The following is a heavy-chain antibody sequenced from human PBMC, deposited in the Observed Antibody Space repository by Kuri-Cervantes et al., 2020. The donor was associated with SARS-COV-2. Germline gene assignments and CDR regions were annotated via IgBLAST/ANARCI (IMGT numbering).Heavy chain of an antibody. D-gene: IGHD3-10*01. CDR2: INHSGST. CDR3: ARGCGEWLRYWYFDL. CDR1: GGSFSGYY. J-gene: IGHJ2*01. V-gene: IGHV4-34*01. Sequence: GSLRLSCAVYGGSFSGYYWSWIRQPPGKGLEWIGEINHSGSTNYNPSLKSRVTMSVDTSKNQFSLKLSSVTAADTAVYYCARGCGEWLRYWYFDLWGRGTLVTVSS.